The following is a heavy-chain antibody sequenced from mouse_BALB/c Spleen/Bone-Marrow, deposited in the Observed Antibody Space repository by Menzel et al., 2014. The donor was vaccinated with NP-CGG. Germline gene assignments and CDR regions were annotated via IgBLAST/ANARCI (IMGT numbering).Heavy chain of an antibody. D-gene: IGHD3-1*01. CDR1: GYTFTSYN. J-gene: IGHJ4*01. Sequence: QVQLQQSGAELVKPGASVKMSCKASGYTFTSYNMHWVKQTPGQGLEWIGSIYPGNGDTSNNQKFKGKATLTADKSSSTAFMQPSSLTSEDSAVYYCARGYNYVMDYRGQGSSVTVSS. CDR3: ARGYNYVMDY. V-gene: IGHV1-12*01. CDR2: IYPGNGDT.